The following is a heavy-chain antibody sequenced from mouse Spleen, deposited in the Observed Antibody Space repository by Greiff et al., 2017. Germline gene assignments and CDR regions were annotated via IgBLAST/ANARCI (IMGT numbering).Heavy chain of an antibody. CDR3: ARYIGYDYDGFDY. D-gene: IGHD2-4*01. CDR2: IRNKANGYTT. Sequence: EVMLVESGGGSVQPGGSLSLSCAASGFTFTDYYMSWVRQPPGKALEWLGFIRNKANGYTTEYSASVKGRFTISRDNSQSILYLQMNALRAEDSATYYCARYIGYDYDGFDYWGQGTTLTVSS. J-gene: IGHJ2*01. CDR1: GFTFTDYY. V-gene: IGHV7-3*01.